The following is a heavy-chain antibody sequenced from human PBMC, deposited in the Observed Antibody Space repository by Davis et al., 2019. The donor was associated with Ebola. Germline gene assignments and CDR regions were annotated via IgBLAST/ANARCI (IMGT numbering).Heavy chain of an antibody. Sequence: ASVKVSCKASGYTFTSYGISWVRQAPGQGLEWMGWISAYNGNTNYAQKLQGRVTMTTDTSTSTAYMELRSLRSDDTAVYYCAREARLLVLEWLHSYYYYGMDVWGQGTTVTVSS. V-gene: IGHV1-18*04. D-gene: IGHD3-3*01. CDR3: AREARLLVLEWLHSYYYYGMDV. CDR1: GYTFTSYG. J-gene: IGHJ6*02. CDR2: ISAYNGNT.